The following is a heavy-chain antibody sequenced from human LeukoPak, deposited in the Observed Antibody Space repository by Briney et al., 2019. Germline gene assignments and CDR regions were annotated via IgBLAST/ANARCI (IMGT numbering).Heavy chain of an antibody. CDR3: ARAVDTAMGPIDY. V-gene: IGHV1-2*02. Sequence: ASVKVSCKASGYTFTGYYMHWVRQAPGQGLEWMGWINPNSGGTNYAQKFQGRVTVTRDTSISTAYMELSRLRSDDTAVYYCARAVDTAMGPIDYWGQGTLVTVSS. D-gene: IGHD5-18*01. CDR2: INPNSGGT. J-gene: IGHJ4*02. CDR1: GYTFTGYY.